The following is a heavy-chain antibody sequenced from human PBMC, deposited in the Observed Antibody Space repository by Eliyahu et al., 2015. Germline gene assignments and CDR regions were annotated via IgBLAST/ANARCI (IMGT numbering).Heavy chain of an antibody. Sequence: QVQLAQSGGGVVQPGXSLRLSCAASGFPFSRYGMHWVRQAPGKGLEWVAVISYDGRETYYGDSVKGRFTISRDNSKNTLYLQMNNLRGEDTAVYYCAKGAVRWYYFDYWGQGTLVTVSS. D-gene: IGHD2-8*01. J-gene: IGHJ4*02. CDR2: ISYDGRET. CDR3: AKGAVRWYYFDY. V-gene: IGHV3-30*18. CDR1: GFPFSRYG.